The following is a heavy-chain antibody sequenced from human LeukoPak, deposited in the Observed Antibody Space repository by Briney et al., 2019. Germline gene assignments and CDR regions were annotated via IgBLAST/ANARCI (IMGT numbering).Heavy chain of an antibody. Sequence: SETLSLTCTVSGGSISSYYWSWIRQPAGKGLEWIGRINFSGSTNYNPSLKSRVTMSVDTSKNQLSLKLSSVTAADTAVYYCARDLNGLNYFDYWGQGTLVTVSS. CDR1: GGSISSYY. J-gene: IGHJ4*02. D-gene: IGHD2-8*01. CDR3: ARDLNGLNYFDY. CDR2: INFSGST. V-gene: IGHV4-4*07.